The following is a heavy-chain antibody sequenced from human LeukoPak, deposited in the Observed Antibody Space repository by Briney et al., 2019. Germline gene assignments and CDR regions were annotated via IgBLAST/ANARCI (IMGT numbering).Heavy chain of an antibody. CDR3: ARVEYCTKGVCINFDL. CDR1: GYTFTGPY. D-gene: IGHD2-8*01. CDR2: INPNSGGT. Sequence: GASLKVSCKASGYTFTGPYIHWMRQAPGHGLEWMAWINPNSGGTKYAQKFQGRVTVTRDTSTSTAYMELSGLRADDTATYYCARVEYCTKGVCINFDLWGQGTLVAVSS. J-gene: IGHJ4*02. V-gene: IGHV1-2*02.